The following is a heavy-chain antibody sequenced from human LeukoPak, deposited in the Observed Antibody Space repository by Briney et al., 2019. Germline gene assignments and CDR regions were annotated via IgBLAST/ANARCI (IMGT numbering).Heavy chain of an antibody. Sequence: GGSLRLXCAXSGFXVGNNYMNWVRQAPGKGLEWVSLIFSHGETSYADSVKGRFTISRDNSKNTLYLQMNGLRVEDTAVYYCARDPPAVSINTYAWGQGTLVTVSS. CDR1: GFXVGNNY. V-gene: IGHV3-66*01. CDR2: IFSHGET. J-gene: IGHJ4*02. CDR3: ARDPPAVSINTYA. D-gene: IGHD2-8*01.